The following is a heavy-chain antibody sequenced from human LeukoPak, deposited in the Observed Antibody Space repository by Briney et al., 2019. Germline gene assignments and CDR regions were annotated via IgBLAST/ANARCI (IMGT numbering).Heavy chain of an antibody. J-gene: IGHJ4*02. CDR2: IYSGGSV. CDR1: GVTVNSNY. Sequence: PGGSLRLSCAASGVTVNSNYMSWVRQAPGKGLEWVSVIYSGGSVDYAESVQGRFTISRDNSKNMLYLQMNSLRADDTAVYYCHIYGYWGQGTLVTVSS. D-gene: IGHD2-21*01. V-gene: IGHV3-53*01. CDR3: HIYGY.